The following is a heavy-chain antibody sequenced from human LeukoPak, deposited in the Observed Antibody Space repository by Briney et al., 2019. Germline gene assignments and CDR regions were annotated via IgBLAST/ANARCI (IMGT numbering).Heavy chain of an antibody. Sequence: SETLPLTCTVSGGSISSCYWSWIRQPAGKGLEWIGRIYTSGSTNYNPSLKSRVTMSVDTSKNQFSLKLSSVIAADTAVYYCARSAYSALYYFDYWGQGTLVTVSS. V-gene: IGHV4-4*07. J-gene: IGHJ4*02. CDR3: ARSAYSALYYFDY. CDR2: IYTSGST. CDR1: GGSISSCY. D-gene: IGHD4-11*01.